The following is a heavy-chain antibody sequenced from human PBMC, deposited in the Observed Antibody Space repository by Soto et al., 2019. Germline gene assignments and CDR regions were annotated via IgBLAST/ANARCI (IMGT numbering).Heavy chain of an antibody. Sequence: EVQLLESGGGLVQPRGSLRLSCAASGFTFSSYAMSWVRQAPGKGLEWVSAISGSGGSTYYADSVKGRFTISRDNSKNTLYLQMNCLRAEDTAVYYCATGKGYCSGGSCYEDYWGQGTLVTVSS. J-gene: IGHJ4*02. CDR1: GFTFSSYA. V-gene: IGHV3-23*01. CDR3: ATGKGYCSGGSCYEDY. D-gene: IGHD2-15*01. CDR2: ISGSGGST.